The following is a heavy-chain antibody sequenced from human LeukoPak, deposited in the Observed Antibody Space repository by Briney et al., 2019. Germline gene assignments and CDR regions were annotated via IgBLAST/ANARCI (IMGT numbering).Heavy chain of an antibody. CDR3: ARVTYYHYAFDI. D-gene: IGHD2/OR15-2a*01. CDR2: INSDGSST. CDR1: GFTFSSYW. J-gene: IGHJ3*02. V-gene: IGHV3-74*01. Sequence: GGSLRLSCAASGFTFSSYWMHWVRQAPGKGLVWVSRINSDGSSTSYADSVKGRFTISRDNAKNTLYLQVNSLRAEDTAVYYCARVTYYHYAFDIWGQGTMVTVSS.